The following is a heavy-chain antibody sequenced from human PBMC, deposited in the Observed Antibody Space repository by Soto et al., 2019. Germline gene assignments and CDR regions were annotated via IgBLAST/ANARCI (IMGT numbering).Heavy chain of an antibody. Sequence: ASVKVSCKASGYTFTAYYIHWVRQAPGQGLEWMGWINPITGGTNYAPNFQGRVTMTRDTSISTAYMELSSLRSDDTALYYCARNYYDSSDRDYLDYWGQGTLVTVSA. CDR1: GYTFTAYY. CDR3: ARNYYDSSDRDYLDY. V-gene: IGHV1-2*02. J-gene: IGHJ4*02. CDR2: INPITGGT. D-gene: IGHD3-22*01.